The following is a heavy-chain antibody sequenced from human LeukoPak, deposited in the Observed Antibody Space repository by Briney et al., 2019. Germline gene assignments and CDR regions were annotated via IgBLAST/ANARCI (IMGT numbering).Heavy chain of an antibody. CDR2: ISYDGSNK. V-gene: IGHV3-30*18. Sequence: TGGSLRLSCAASGFTFSSYGMHWVRQAPGRGLEWVAVISYDGSNKYYADSVKGRFTISRDNSKNTLYLQMNSLRAEDTAVYYCAKDLESGYLDYWGQGTLVTVSS. J-gene: IGHJ4*02. CDR1: GFTFSSYG. D-gene: IGHD3-3*01. CDR3: AKDLESGYLDY.